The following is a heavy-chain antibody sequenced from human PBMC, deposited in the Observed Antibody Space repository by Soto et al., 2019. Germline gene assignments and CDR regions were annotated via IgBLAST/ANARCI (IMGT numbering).Heavy chain of an antibody. CDR2: NGVYNGNT. D-gene: IGHD6-25*01. CDR3: ARGGGIYSSAWPIDY. V-gene: IGHV1-18*04. J-gene: IGHJ4*02. CDR1: GYDFNIYG. Sequence: GASVKVSCKASGYDFNIYGISWVRQAPGQGLEWMGWNGVYNGNTNYEEKFQGRVTMTTDTSTTTAYMELRSLRYDDTAFYYCARGGGIYSSAWPIDYWGQGTLVTVSS.